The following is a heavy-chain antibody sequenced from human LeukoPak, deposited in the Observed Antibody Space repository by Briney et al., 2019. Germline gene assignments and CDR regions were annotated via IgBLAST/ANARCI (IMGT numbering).Heavy chain of an antibody. CDR3: ARHGGLLEAAGY. Sequence: GGSLQISCQGSGSIFTNYWIGGVRQVPGKGLAWVGIIYPGDSDTRYSPSFQGQVTISANKSITTAYLQWSSLKASDTAMYYCARHGGLLEAAGYWGRGTLVAVSS. D-gene: IGHD6-13*01. V-gene: IGHV5-51*01. J-gene: IGHJ4*02. CDR2: IYPGDSDT. CDR1: GSIFTNYW.